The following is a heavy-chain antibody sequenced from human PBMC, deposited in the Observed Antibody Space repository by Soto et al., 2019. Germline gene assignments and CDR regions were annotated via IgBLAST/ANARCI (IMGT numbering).Heavy chain of an antibody. Sequence: VASVEVSCKASGYTFTSYAMHWVRQAPGQRLEWMGWINAGNGKTKYSQKFQGRVTITRDTSASTAYMELSSLRSEDTAVYYCARDPNVLRFLEWPSYYYYYGMDVWGQGPTMTVYS. CDR1: GYTFTSYA. CDR2: INAGNGKT. V-gene: IGHV1-3*01. J-gene: IGHJ6*02. CDR3: ARDPNVLRFLEWPSYYYYYGMDV. D-gene: IGHD3-3*01.